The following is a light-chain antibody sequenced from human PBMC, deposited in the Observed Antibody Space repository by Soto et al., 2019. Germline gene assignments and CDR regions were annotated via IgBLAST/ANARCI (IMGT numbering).Light chain of an antibody. CDR2: GAS. Sequence: EIVLTQSPGTLSLSPGERGTLSCRASQSVSSNNLAWYQQTPGQAPRLLIYGASSRAPGIPDRFSGSGSGTDFTLTISRLEPEDVAVYYCQKYDMSPYTFGQGTKLEIK. J-gene: IGKJ2*01. CDR1: QSVSSNN. CDR3: QKYDMSPYT. V-gene: IGKV3-20*01.